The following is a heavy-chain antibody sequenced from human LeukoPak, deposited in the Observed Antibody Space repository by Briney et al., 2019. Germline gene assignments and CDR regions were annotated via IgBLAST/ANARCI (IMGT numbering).Heavy chain of an antibody. Sequence: PGGSLRLSCAASGFTFSSYWTLWVRQAPGKGLVWVSRINSDGSDTTYADSVKGRFTISRDNAKNTLYLQTNGLRAEDTAVYYCARDVRYGDYVVDYWGQGTLVTVSS. CDR3: ARDVRYGDYVVDY. J-gene: IGHJ4*02. D-gene: IGHD4-17*01. V-gene: IGHV3-74*03. CDR1: GFTFSSYW. CDR2: INSDGSDT.